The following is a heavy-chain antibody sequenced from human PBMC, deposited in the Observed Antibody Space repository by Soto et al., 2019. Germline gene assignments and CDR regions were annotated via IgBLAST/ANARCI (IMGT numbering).Heavy chain of an antibody. V-gene: IGHV3-23*01. J-gene: IGHJ4*02. Sequence: GGSLRLSCAASGFTFDTNCMTWVRQVPGKGLEWVSAISAGGGTTYYADPVKGRFTISRDNSKNMPYLQMNSLRAEDTAVYYCEKVRRDFAWLSELDYFDYWGQGTPVTVSS. D-gene: IGHD3-9*01. CDR3: EKVRRDFAWLSELDYFDY. CDR1: GFTFDTNC. CDR2: ISAGGGTT.